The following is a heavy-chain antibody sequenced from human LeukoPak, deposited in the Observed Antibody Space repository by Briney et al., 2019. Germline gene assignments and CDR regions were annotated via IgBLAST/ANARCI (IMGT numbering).Heavy chain of an antibody. Sequence: PSETLTLTCAVYVGSFSGYYWSWIRQPPGKGLEWIGDINHSGSTNYNPSLNSRVTISVDTSKNQFSLKLSSVTAADTAVYYCAIGTTVTYWGQGTLVTVSS. D-gene: IGHD4-17*01. J-gene: IGHJ4*02. CDR2: INHSGST. CDR1: VGSFSGYY. V-gene: IGHV4-34*01. CDR3: AIGTTVTY.